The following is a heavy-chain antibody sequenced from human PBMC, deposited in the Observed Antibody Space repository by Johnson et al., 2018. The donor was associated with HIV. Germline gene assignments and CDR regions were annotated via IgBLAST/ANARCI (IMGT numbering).Heavy chain of an antibody. CDR3: AKDMFYIAAARSGAFDI. J-gene: IGHJ3*02. CDR1: GFTFDDYA. Sequence: VQLVESGGGFVQPGRSLRLSCAASGFTFDDYAMHWVRQAPGKDLEWVSGISWNSGSIGYADSVKGRFTISRDNAKNSLYLQMNSLRAEDTALYYCAKDMFYIAAARSGAFDIWGQGTMVTVSS. V-gene: IGHV3-9*01. CDR2: ISWNSGSI. D-gene: IGHD6-13*01.